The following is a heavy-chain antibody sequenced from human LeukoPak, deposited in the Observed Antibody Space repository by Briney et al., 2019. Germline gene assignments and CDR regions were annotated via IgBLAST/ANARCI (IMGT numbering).Heavy chain of an antibody. CDR2: IIPIFGTA. CDR3: ARDLGDYVWGSYRQGDVDY. D-gene: IGHD3-16*02. Sequence: SVKVSCKASGGTFSSYAISWVRQAPGQGLEWMGGIIPIFGTANYAQKFQGRVTITADESTSTAYMELSSLRSEDTAVYYCARDLGDYVWGSYRQGDVDYWGQGTLATVSS. CDR1: GGTFSSYA. V-gene: IGHV1-69*01. J-gene: IGHJ4*02.